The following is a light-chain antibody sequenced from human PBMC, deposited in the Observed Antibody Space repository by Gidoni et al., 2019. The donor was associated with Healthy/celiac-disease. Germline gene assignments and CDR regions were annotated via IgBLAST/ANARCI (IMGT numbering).Light chain of an antibody. CDR1: QSISNW. Sequence: DIQMTQSPSTLSASMGDRVTITCRASQSISNWLAWYQQKPGKAPKLLIYKASSLESGVPSRFSGSGSGTEFTLTISSLQPDYFATYYCQQFNTYSRTFGQGTKVEIK. CDR2: KAS. V-gene: IGKV1-5*03. J-gene: IGKJ1*01. CDR3: QQFNTYSRT.